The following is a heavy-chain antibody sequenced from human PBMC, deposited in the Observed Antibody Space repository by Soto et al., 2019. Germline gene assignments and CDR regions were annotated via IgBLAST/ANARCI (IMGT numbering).Heavy chain of an antibody. CDR1: GGSISSSSYY. Sequence: PSETLSLTCTVSGGSISSSSYYWGWIRQPPGKGLEWIGSIYYSGSTYYNPSLKSRVTISVDTSKNQFSLKLSSVTAADTAVYYYARHRYGIAAAGYFDYWGQGTLVTVSS. J-gene: IGHJ4*02. CDR2: IYYSGST. CDR3: ARHRYGIAAAGYFDY. V-gene: IGHV4-39*01. D-gene: IGHD6-13*01.